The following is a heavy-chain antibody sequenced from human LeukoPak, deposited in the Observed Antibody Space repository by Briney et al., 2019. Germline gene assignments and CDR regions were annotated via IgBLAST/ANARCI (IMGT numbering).Heavy chain of an antibody. CDR1: GGTFSSYA. CDR2: IIPIFGTA. Sequence: SVKVSCKASGGTFSSYAISWVRQAPGQGLEWMGGIIPIFGTANYAQKFQGRVTITADESTSTAYMELSSLRSEDTAVYYCARSKWFTGAFDIWGQGTMVTVSS. D-gene: IGHD3-22*01. CDR3: ARSKWFTGAFDI. V-gene: IGHV1-69*13. J-gene: IGHJ3*02.